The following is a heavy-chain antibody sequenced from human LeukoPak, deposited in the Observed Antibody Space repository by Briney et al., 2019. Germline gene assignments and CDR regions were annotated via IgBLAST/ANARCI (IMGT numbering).Heavy chain of an antibody. J-gene: IGHJ4*02. CDR3: ARVYGGGAPDY. CDR1: GFTVSSNY. Sequence: GGSLRLSCAASGFTVSSNYMSWVRQAPGMGLEWVSVIYSGGSTYYADSVKGRFTISRDNSKNTLYLQMNSLRAEDTAVYYCARVYGGGAPDYWGQGTLVTVSS. D-gene: IGHD4-23*01. V-gene: IGHV3-53*01. CDR2: IYSGGST.